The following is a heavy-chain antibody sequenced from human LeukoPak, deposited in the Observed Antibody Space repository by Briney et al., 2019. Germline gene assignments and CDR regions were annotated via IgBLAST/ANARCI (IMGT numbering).Heavy chain of an antibody. D-gene: IGHD3-3*01. CDR1: GYTFTSYG. CDR2: ISAYNGNT. CDR3: ARDPNYDFWSGYHAFDI. Sequence: GASVKVSCKASGYTFTSYGISWVRQAPGQGLEWMGWISAYNGNTNYAQKLQGRVTMTTDTSTSTAYMELRSLRSDDMAVYYCARDPNYDFWSGYHAFDIWGQGTMVTVSS. J-gene: IGHJ3*02. V-gene: IGHV1-18*03.